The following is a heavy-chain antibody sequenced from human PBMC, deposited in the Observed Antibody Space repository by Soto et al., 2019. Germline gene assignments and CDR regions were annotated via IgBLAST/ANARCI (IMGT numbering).Heavy chain of an antibody. CDR3: AMAYYDILTGYYWWGFPAAALDI. Sequence: QVQLMQSRAEVKKPGASVKVSCKASGYTFTSYAMHWVRQAPGQRLEWMGWMKAGNGNTKYSQKFQGRVTITRDTSASTAYMELSSLRSEDTAVYYCAMAYYDILTGYYWWGFPAAALDIWGQGTMVTVSS. D-gene: IGHD3-9*01. CDR1: GYTFTSYA. V-gene: IGHV1-3*01. CDR2: MKAGNGNT. J-gene: IGHJ3*02.